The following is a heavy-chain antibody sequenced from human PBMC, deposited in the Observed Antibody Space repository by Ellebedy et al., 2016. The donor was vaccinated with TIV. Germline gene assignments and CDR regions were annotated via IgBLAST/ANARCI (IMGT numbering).Heavy chain of an antibody. V-gene: IGHV4-34*01. Sequence: MPSETLSLTCTVYGGSFSGYYWRWIRQPPGTGLEWIGEIDHSGSTNYNPSLKSRVTISEDTSKNQFPLSLRSVTAADTAVYYCARAYSTSLFGNNWFDPWGQGTLVTVSS. CDR1: GGSFSGYY. CDR3: ARAYSTSLFGNNWFDP. D-gene: IGHD6-6*01. J-gene: IGHJ5*02. CDR2: IDHSGST.